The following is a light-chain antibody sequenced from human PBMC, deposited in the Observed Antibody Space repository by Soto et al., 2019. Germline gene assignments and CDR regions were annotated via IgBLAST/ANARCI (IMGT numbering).Light chain of an antibody. J-gene: IGLJ2*01. V-gene: IGLV1-44*01. CDR1: SYNIGSNT. Sequence: QSVLTQPPSASGTPGQTVTISCSGSSYNIGSNTVTWYQQLPGTAPKLLIYRNDQRPSGVPDRFSGSKSGTSASLAISGLQSEDEAGYYCGTWDDSPNGPLFGGGTKLTVL. CDR2: RND. CDR3: GTWDDSPNGPL.